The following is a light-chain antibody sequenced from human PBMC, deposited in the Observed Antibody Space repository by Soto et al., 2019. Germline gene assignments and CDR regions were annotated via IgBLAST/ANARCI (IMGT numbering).Light chain of an antibody. CDR2: GAS. J-gene: IGKJ4*01. Sequence: EIVLTQSPGTLSLSPGERATLSCRASQSVSSSTSLAWYQQKTGQAPRLLIYGASSRAVGVPDRFSGSGSGTDFTLTISSLEPEDFAVYYCQKYGDSPLTFGGGTKVE. CDR1: QSVSSSTS. CDR3: QKYGDSPLT. V-gene: IGKV3-20*01.